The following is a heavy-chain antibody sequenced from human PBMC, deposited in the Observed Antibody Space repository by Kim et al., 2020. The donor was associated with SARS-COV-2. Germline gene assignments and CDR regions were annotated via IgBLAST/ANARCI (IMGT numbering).Heavy chain of an antibody. J-gene: IGHJ4*02. Sequence: ASVTVSCKASGYNFTGEYMHWVRQAPGQGLEWMGWINPNSGGTNYAQKFQGRVTVTRDTSITTAYMELTRLTSDDTAVYYCAGGGSCSSTSCYPFEYWGQGTLVAVSS. CDR2: INPNSGGT. V-gene: IGHV1-2*02. D-gene: IGHD2-2*03. CDR3: AGGGSCSSTSCYPFEY. CDR1: GYNFTGEY.